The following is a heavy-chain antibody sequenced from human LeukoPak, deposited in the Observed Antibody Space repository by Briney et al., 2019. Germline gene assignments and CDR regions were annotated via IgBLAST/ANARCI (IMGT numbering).Heavy chain of an antibody. Sequence: GGSLRLSCAASGFTFSSYGMHWVRQAPGKGLEWVAVIWYDGSNKYYADSVKGRFTISRDNSKNTLYLQMNSLRAEDTAVYYCARSEDIVVVPAAPYPYYYGMDVWGQGTTVTVSS. J-gene: IGHJ6*02. CDR3: ARSEDIVVVPAAPYPYYYGMDV. V-gene: IGHV3-33*01. CDR2: IWYDGSNK. CDR1: GFTFSSYG. D-gene: IGHD2-2*01.